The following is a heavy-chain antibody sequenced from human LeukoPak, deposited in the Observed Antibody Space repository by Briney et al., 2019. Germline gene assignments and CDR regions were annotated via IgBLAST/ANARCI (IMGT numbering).Heavy chain of an antibody. CDR3: AKDGVWQQLVRLRGAFDI. D-gene: IGHD6-13*01. Sequence: GGSLRLSCAASGFTFSNYAMSWVRQAPGKGLEWVSAISISGVSTYYADSVKGRFTISRDNSKNTLYLQVNSLRAEDTAVYYCAKDGVWQQLVRLRGAFDIWGQGTMVTVSS. CDR2: ISISGVST. J-gene: IGHJ3*02. V-gene: IGHV3-23*01. CDR1: GFTFSNYA.